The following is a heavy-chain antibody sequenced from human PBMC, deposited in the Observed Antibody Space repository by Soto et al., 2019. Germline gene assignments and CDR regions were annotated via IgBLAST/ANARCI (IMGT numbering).Heavy chain of an antibody. CDR2: IIPIFGTA. Sequence: QVQLVQSGAEVKKPGSSVKVSCKASGGTFSSYAISWVRQAPGQGLEWMGGIIPIFGTANYAQKFQGRVTITADESTSTAYMELSSLRSEDTAVYYCARRRSYYDILTGNENYYYYGMDVWGQGTTVTVSS. CDR1: GGTFSSYA. J-gene: IGHJ6*02. CDR3: ARRRSYYDILTGNENYYYYGMDV. D-gene: IGHD3-9*01. V-gene: IGHV1-69*12.